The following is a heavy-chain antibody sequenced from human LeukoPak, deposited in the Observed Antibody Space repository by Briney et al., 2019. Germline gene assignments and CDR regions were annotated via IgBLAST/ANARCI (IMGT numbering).Heavy chain of an antibody. CDR1: GGSISSRSYY. CDR3: ARDTKFAMVRGVIRSSAFDI. Sequence: SETLSLTCTVSGGSISSRSYYWGWIRQHPGKGLEWRGYIYYRGSTYYNPSLKSRVTISVDTSKNQFSLKLSSVTAADTAVYYCARDTKFAMVRGVIRSSAFDIWGQGTMVTVSS. CDR2: IYYRGST. D-gene: IGHD3-10*01. J-gene: IGHJ3*02. V-gene: IGHV4-31*03.